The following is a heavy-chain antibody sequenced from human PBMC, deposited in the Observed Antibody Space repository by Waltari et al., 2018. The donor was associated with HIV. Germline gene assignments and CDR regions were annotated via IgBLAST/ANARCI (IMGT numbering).Heavy chain of an antibody. D-gene: IGHD2-15*01. CDR1: GFTFSTYW. CDR3: ARMIVVVVAATGAFES. Sequence: EVQLVESGGGLGQPGGSLRLSCAASGFTFSTYWMSGVRKAPGKGLEWVANIKQDGSEKYYVDSVKGRFTISRDNAKNSLYLQMNSLRAEDTSVYYCARMIVVVVAATGAFESWGQGTMVTVSS. V-gene: IGHV3-7*01. CDR2: IKQDGSEK. J-gene: IGHJ3*02.